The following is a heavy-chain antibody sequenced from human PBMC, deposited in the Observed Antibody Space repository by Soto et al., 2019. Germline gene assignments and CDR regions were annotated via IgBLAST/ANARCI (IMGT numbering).Heavy chain of an antibody. Sequence: ASLKVSCKASGYTFYNHNINWVRQAPGQGLEWMGWINPNNGNTHYAQKFRGRVTMTTDTSTTTAYMELTNLRSDDTAVYYCARCIQGDYYYGMDVWGQGTTVTVSS. CDR2: INPNNGNT. CDR1: GYTFYNHN. CDR3: ARCIQGDYYYGMDV. V-gene: IGHV1-18*01. D-gene: IGHD5-18*01. J-gene: IGHJ6*02.